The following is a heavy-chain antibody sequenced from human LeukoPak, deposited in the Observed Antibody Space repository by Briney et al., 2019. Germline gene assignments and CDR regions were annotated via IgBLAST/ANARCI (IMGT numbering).Heavy chain of an antibody. CDR2: INHSGST. Sequence: SETLSLTCAVYGGSFSGYYWSWIRQPPGKGLEWIGEINHSGSTNYNPSLKSRVTISVDTSKNQFSLKLSSVTAADTAVYYCARTGYSSGWYSNDAFDIWGQGTMVTVSS. V-gene: IGHV4-34*01. CDR1: GGSFSGYY. CDR3: ARTGYSSGWYSNDAFDI. J-gene: IGHJ3*02. D-gene: IGHD6-19*01.